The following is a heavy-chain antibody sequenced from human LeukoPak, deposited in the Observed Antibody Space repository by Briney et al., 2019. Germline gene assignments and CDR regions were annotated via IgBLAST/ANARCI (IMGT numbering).Heavy chain of an antibody. J-gene: IGHJ3*02. V-gene: IGHV1-24*01. CDR2: FDPEDGET. Sequence: ASVKLSCKVSGYTLTELSMHWVRQAPGKGLEWMGGFDPEDGETIYAQKFQGRVTMTEDTSTDTAYMELSSLRSEDTAVYYCATGTAMVRGVLDAFDIWGQGTMVTVSS. CDR3: ATGTAMVRGVLDAFDI. D-gene: IGHD3-10*01. CDR1: GYTLTELS.